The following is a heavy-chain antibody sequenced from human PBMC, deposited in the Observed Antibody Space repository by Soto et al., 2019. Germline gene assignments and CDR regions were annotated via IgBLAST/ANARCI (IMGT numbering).Heavy chain of an antibody. J-gene: IGHJ6*02. CDR1: GGTFDKFI. CDR2: IVPMLGTP. V-gene: IGHV1-69*13. D-gene: IGHD3-10*01. CDR3: ARNGTYGSSRSHYSGMDV. Sequence: SVKVSCKASGGTFDKFIMDWVRQTPGRGLEWMGGIVPMLGTPTYAEKFKGRVRISATGSATTTYMEVTSLRSEDTAIYYCARNGTYGSSRSHYSGMDVWGQGTTVTVSS.